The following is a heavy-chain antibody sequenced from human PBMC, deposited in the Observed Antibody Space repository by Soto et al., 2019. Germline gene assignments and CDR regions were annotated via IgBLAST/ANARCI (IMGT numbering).Heavy chain of an antibody. J-gene: IGHJ5*02. CDR2: IKSDGSST. CDR1: GFTFSNYR. D-gene: IGHD5-18*01. CDR3: GRSAYGYSAWFDP. Sequence: GSLRLSCAASGFTFSNYRMQWVRQAPGKGLVWVSRIKSDGSSTSYADSVKGRFTISRDNGKNTLYLQMNSLRAEDTAVYYCGRSAYGYSAWFDPWGQGTLVTVSS. V-gene: IGHV3-74*01.